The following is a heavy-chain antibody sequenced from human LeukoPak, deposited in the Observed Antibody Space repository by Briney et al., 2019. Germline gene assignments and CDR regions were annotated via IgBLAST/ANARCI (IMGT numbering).Heavy chain of an antibody. D-gene: IGHD3-22*01. V-gene: IGHV3-23*01. CDR3: AKSAYYDASGYYREYYFDY. Sequence: GSLRLSCVSSGFSFSNYAMSWVRQAPGKGLEWVSSISGSGGSTHYADSVKGRFTISRDKTKNTLYLQMNSLRAEDTVVYYCAKSAYYDASGYYREYYFDYWGQGTLVTVSS. CDR1: GFSFSNYA. J-gene: IGHJ4*02. CDR2: ISGSGGST.